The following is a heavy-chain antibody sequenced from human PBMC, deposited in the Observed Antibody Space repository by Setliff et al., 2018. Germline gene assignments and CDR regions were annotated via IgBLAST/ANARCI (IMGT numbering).Heavy chain of an antibody. CDR1: GYSFSSYW. D-gene: IGHD4-17*01. Sequence: PGESLKISCKGSGYSFSSYWIGWVRQMPGKGLEWMGIIYPGDSDTRYSPSFQGQVTISADRSTRTAYLPWSSLKASDTAFYYCARSDYGDYFAWDSYGMDVWGQGTTVTVSS. J-gene: IGHJ6*02. V-gene: IGHV5-51*01. CDR3: ARSDYGDYFAWDSYGMDV. CDR2: IYPGDSDT.